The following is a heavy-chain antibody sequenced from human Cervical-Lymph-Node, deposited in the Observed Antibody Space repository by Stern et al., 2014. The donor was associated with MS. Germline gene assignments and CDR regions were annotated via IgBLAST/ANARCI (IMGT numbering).Heavy chain of an antibody. CDR2: VCPGESHT. D-gene: IGHD1-26*01. CDR3: ATWGGAAHTYSLDP. J-gene: IGHJ5*02. Sequence: VQLVESGAEMRQPEESLKISCRGYGFAFNSYCTGWVRQASGKGLEWMGGVCPGESHTSYSQSFKGQVTISVDTSITTAYLQWGSLKASDTGMYYCATWGGAAHTYSLDPWGQGTLVTVSS. V-gene: IGHV5-51*01. CDR1: GFAFNSYC.